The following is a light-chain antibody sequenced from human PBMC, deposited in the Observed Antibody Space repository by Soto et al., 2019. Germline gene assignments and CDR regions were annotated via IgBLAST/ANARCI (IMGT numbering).Light chain of an antibody. CDR2: AAS. CDR1: QGISNY. CDR3: QKYNSASWT. Sequence: DIQMTQSPSSLSASVGDRVTITCRASQGISNYLAWYQQKPGKVPKLLIYAASTLQSGVQYRFSGSGSGTDFTLTISSLQPEDVATYYCQKYNSASWTFGQGTKVEIK. V-gene: IGKV1-27*01. J-gene: IGKJ1*01.